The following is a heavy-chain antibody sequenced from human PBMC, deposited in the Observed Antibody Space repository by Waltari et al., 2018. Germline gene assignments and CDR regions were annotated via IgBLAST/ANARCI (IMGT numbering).Heavy chain of an antibody. V-gene: IGHV3-74*01. CDR3: ARGSDL. Sequence: EVQLVESGGGLVQPGGSLRLSCAASGFTLSGTWLHWVRQVPGKGLVWVCRKSGDGSTKNYADSVKSRFTISRDTAKNTLYLQKNSLRAEDTAVYYCARGSDLRGQGILVTVSS. D-gene: IGHD5-12*01. J-gene: IGHJ4*02. CDR1: GFTLSGTW. CDR2: KSGDGSTK.